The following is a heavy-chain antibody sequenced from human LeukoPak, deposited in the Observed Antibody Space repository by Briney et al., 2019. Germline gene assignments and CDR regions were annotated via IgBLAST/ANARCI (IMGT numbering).Heavy chain of an antibody. D-gene: IGHD6-13*01. J-gene: IGHJ4*02. CDR1: GGSISSSSYY. CDR2: IYYSGST. CDR3: ARARLSIAAAGTLDY. V-gene: IGHV4-39*07. Sequence: TSETLSLTCTVSGGSISSSSYYWGWIRQPLGKGLEWIGSIYYSGSTYYNPSLKSRVTISVDTSKNQFSLKLSSVTAADTAVYYCARARLSIAAAGTLDYWGQGTLVTVSS.